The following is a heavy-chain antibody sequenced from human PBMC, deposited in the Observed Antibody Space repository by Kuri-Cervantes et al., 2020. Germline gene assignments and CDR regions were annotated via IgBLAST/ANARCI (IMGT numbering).Heavy chain of an antibody. CDR3: ARDYYDSSGTFDY. D-gene: IGHD3-22*01. CDR1: GGSVSSGSYY. J-gene: IGHJ4*02. V-gene: IGHV4-61*02. Sequence: SETLSLTCTVSGGSVSSGSYYWSWIRQPAGKGLEWIWRIYTSGSTNYNPSLKSRVTMSVDTSKNQFSLKLSSVTAADTAVYYCARDYYDSSGTFDYWGQGTLVTVSS. CDR2: IYTSGST.